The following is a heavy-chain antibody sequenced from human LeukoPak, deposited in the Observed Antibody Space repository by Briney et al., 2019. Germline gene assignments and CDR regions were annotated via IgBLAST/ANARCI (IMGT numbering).Heavy chain of an antibody. CDR1: GGSISSYY. D-gene: IGHD1-26*01. V-gene: IGHV4-59*13. J-gene: IGHJ4*02. CDR3: ARAHSGTSLVEY. CDR2: IFYSGNT. Sequence: SETLSLTCTVSGGSISSYYWSWIRQPPGKGLELIGYIFYSGNTNYNPSLKSRVTISVDTSKNQFSLKLSSVTAADTAVYYCARAHSGTSLVEYWGQGTLVTVSS.